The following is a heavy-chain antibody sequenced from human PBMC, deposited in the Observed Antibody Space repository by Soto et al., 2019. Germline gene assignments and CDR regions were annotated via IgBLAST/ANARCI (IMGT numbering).Heavy chain of an antibody. CDR2: ISSGGSII. CDR3: TRDRQVVAGTYYFNGMDG. J-gene: IGHJ6*02. D-gene: IGHD6-19*01. V-gene: IGHV3-48*02. Sequence: GSLSLSCAASGYAFRTDSLNCGRKAPGKGLEWVSYISSGGSIIYYADSVKGRFTISRDNAKNSLYLQMNSLRDEDTAVYYCTRDRQVVAGTYYFNGMDGWGQGTTVTVSS. CDR1: GYAFRTDS.